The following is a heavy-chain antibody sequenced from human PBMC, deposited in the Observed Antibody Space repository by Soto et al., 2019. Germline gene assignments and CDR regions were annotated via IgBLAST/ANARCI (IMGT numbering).Heavy chain of an antibody. Sequence: SETLSLTCTVSGGSISSGGYYWSWIRQHPGKGLEWIGYIYYSGSTYYNPSLKSRGTISVDTSKNQFSLKLSPVTAADTAVYYGGSLTAMTPIPTACYYGMDVWGQGTTVTVSS. CDR1: GGSISSGGYY. D-gene: IGHD5-18*01. CDR3: GSLTAMTPIPTACYYGMDV. J-gene: IGHJ6*02. V-gene: IGHV4-31*03. CDR2: IYYSGST.